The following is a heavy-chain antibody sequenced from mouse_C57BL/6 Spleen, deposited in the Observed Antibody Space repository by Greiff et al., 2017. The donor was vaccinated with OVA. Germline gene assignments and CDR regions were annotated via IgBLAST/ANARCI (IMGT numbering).Heavy chain of an antibody. Sequence: EVMLVESGAGLVKPGGSLKLSCAASGFTFSSYAMSWVRQTPEKRLEWVAYISSGGDYIYYADTVKGRFTISRDNARNTLYLQMSSLKSEDTAMYYCTRVSTGYWYFDVWGTGTTVTVSS. V-gene: IGHV5-9-1*02. CDR2: ISSGGDYI. CDR1: GFTFSSYA. J-gene: IGHJ1*03. CDR3: TRVSTGYWYFDV. D-gene: IGHD4-1*01.